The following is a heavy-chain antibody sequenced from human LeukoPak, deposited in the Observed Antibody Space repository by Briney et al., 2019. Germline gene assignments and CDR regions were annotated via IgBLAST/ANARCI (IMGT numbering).Heavy chain of an antibody. CDR2: ISSRGSYR. J-gene: IGHJ4*02. Sequence: KTGGSLRLSCAGAGFTFTTYSMNWVRQAPGKGLEWVSSISSRGSYRYYADSVKGRFTISRDNAKKSLYLQMNSLRAEDTAVYYCAKCSGGSYYHSDDYWGQGTLVTVSS. V-gene: IGHV3-21*01. D-gene: IGHD2-15*01. CDR3: AKCSGGSYYHSDDY. CDR1: GFTFTTYS.